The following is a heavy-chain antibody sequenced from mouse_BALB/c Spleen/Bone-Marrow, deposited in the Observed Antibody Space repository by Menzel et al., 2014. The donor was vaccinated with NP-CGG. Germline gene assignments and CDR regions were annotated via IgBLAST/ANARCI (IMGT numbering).Heavy chain of an antibody. J-gene: IGHJ4*01. Sequence: VQLVESGAELVRPGVSVKISCKGSGYTFSDYAMHWVKQSHAKSLEWIGVISTYYGDASYNQKFKGKATMTVDKSSSTAYMELARLTSEDSAIYYCARGVYYGNSYYERDYCRQEPPATVTS. CDR1: GYTFSDYA. CDR3: ARGVYYGNSYYERDY. CDR2: ISTYYGDA. V-gene: IGHV1S137*01. D-gene: IGHD2-1*01.